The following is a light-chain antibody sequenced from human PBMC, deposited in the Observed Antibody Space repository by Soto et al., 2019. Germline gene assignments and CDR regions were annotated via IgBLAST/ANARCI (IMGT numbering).Light chain of an antibody. CDR1: SSDVGGYNF. V-gene: IGLV2-11*01. CDR3: CSYAGSYGVV. CDR2: EVS. Sequence: QSALTQPRSVSGSPGQSVTISCTGTSSDVGGYNFVSWYQQHPGKAPKFMIYEVSRRPSGVPDRFSGSKSGNTASLTISGLQADDEADYYCCSYAGSYGVVFGGGTQLTVL. J-gene: IGLJ2*01.